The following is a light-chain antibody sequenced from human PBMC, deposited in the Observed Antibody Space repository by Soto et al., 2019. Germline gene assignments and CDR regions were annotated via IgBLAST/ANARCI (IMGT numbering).Light chain of an antibody. CDR1: QSISSY. V-gene: IGKV1-39*01. Sequence: DIHMTQSPSSLSASLGDRVTITCRASQSISSYLNWYQQKPGKAPKLLIYAASSLQSGVPSRFSGSGSGTDFTLTISSLQPEDFATYYCQQSYSTPRGAFGQGTRLEIK. CDR2: AAS. J-gene: IGKJ5*01. CDR3: QQSYSTPRGA.